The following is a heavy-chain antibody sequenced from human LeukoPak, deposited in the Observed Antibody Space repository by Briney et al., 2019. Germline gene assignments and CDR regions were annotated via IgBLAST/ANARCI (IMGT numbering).Heavy chain of an antibody. Sequence: ASVKVSCKASGGTFSSYALSWVRQAPGQRLEWMGGIIPIFGTANYAQKFQGRVTITADKSTSTAYMELSSLGSEDTAVYYCARDGRDGYNSAYYYYYMDVWGKGTTVTVSS. CDR1: GGTFSSYA. CDR3: ARDGRDGYNSAYYYYYMDV. V-gene: IGHV1-69*06. D-gene: IGHD5-24*01. CDR2: IIPIFGTA. J-gene: IGHJ6*03.